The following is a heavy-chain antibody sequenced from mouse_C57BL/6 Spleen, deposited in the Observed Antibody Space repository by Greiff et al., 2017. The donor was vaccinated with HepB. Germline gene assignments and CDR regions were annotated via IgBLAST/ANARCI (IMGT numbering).Heavy chain of an antibody. Sequence: VQRVESGPELVKPGASVKISCKASGYAFSSSWMNWVKQRPGKGLEWIGRIYPGDGDTNYNGKFKGKATLTADKSSSTAYMQLSSLTSEDSAVYLCAREADDGYDEFAYWGQGTLVTVSA. CDR2: IYPGDGDT. J-gene: IGHJ3*01. V-gene: IGHV1-82*01. CDR3: AREADDGYDEFAY. CDR1: GYAFSSSW. D-gene: IGHD2-2*01.